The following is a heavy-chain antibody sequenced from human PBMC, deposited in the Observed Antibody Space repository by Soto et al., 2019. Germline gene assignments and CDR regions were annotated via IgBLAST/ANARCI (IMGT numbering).Heavy chain of an antibody. D-gene: IGHD5-18*01. J-gene: IGHJ5*02. V-gene: IGHV1-8*02. Sequence: ASVKVSCKASGYTFTNNDVSWVRQATGQGLEWMGWMNPGSGDTGYAQKLQGRVTMTRDISIATAYMELNSLTSEDTAIYYCARMESFGSLNWFDPWGQGTLVTVSS. CDR3: ARMESFGSLNWFDP. CDR1: GYTFTNND. CDR2: MNPGSGDT.